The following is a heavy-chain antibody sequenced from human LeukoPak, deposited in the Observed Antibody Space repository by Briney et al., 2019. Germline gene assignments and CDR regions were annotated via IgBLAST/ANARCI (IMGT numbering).Heavy chain of an antibody. CDR2: IYHSGST. V-gene: IGHV4-38-2*02. CDR1: GYSISSGYY. Sequence: SETLSLTCTVSGYSISSGYYWGWIRQPPGKGLEWIGSIYHSGSTYYNPSLKSRVTISVDTSKNQFSLKLSSVTAADTAVYYCAREGSAFDIWGQGTMVTVSS. CDR3: AREGSAFDI. J-gene: IGHJ3*02.